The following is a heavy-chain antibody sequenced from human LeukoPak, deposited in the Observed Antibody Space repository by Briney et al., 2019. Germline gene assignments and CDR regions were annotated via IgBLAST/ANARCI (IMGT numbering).Heavy chain of an antibody. CDR1: GGSFSSYY. D-gene: IGHD3-22*01. Sequence: SETLSLTCAVYGGSFSSYYWSWIRQPPGKGLEWIGEINHSGSTNYNPSLKSRVTISVDTSTNQFSLKVSPVTAADTAMYYCARDAHHDSSGYYYSYYYYMDVWGKGTTVTVSS. J-gene: IGHJ6*03. V-gene: IGHV4-34*01. CDR3: ARDAHHDSSGYYYSYYYYMDV. CDR2: INHSGST.